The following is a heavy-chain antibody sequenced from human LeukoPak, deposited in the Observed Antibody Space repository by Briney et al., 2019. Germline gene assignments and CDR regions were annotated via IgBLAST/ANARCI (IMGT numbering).Heavy chain of an antibody. D-gene: IGHD3-10*01. J-gene: IGHJ5*02. CDR1: GFTFSSYW. CDR2: IKQDGSEK. V-gene: IGHV3-7*05. Sequence: GGSLRLSCAASGFTFSSYWMSWVRQTPGKGLEWVANIKQDGSEKYYVDSVKGRFTISRDNAKNSLFLQMNNLRAEDTAVYHCARGGWFFDPWGQGTLVTVSS. CDR3: ARGGWFFDP.